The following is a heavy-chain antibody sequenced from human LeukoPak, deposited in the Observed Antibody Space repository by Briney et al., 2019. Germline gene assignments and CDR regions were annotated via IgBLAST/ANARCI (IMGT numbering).Heavy chain of an antibody. V-gene: IGHV3-74*01. CDR1: GFTFSSYW. J-gene: IGHJ4*02. D-gene: IGHD3-10*01. Sequence: TGGSLRLSCAASGFTFSSYWMYWVRQAPRKGLVWVSHINTDGSSTSYADSVKGRFTISRDNAKNTLYLQMNSLRAEDTAVYYCARDALGADYWGQGTLVTVSS. CDR2: INTDGSST. CDR3: ARDALGADY.